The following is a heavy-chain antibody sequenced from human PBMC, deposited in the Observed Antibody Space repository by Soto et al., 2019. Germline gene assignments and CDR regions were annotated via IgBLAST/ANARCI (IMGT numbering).Heavy chain of an antibody. V-gene: IGHV4-61*08. Sequence: TSETLSLTCTVSGGSVSSGGYYWSWIRQHPGKGLEWIGYIYYGGSTNYNPSLKSRVTISVDTPKNQFSLKLSSVTAADTAVYYCAKNWNWGSLVQWGQGTLVTVSS. CDR2: IYYGGST. CDR1: GGSVSSGGYY. CDR3: AKNWNWGSLVQ. D-gene: IGHD7-27*01. J-gene: IGHJ4*02.